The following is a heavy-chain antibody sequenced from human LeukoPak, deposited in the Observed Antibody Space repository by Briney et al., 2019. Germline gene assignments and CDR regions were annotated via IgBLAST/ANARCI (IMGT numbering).Heavy chain of an antibody. CDR2: ISSSSSYI. Sequence: PGGSLRLSCAASGFTVSSNYMNWVRQAPGKGLEWVSSISSSSSYIYYADSVKGRFTISRDNAKNSLYLQMNSLRAEDTAVYYCAGGQDYYGSEYGMDVWGKGTTVTVSS. CDR3: AGGQDYYGSEYGMDV. V-gene: IGHV3-21*01. J-gene: IGHJ6*04. CDR1: GFTVSSNY. D-gene: IGHD3-10*01.